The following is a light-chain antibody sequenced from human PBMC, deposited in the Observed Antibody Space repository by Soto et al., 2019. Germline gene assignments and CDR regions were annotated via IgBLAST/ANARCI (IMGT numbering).Light chain of an antibody. V-gene: IGKV3-20*01. Sequence: EFVLTQSPGTLSLSPLERAKLYCRSSQTVRNNYLAWYQQKPGQAPRLLIYDASSRATGIPDRFSGGGSGTDFTLTISRLEPEDFAVYYCQQFSSYPLTFGGGTKVDI. CDR2: DAS. CDR1: QTVRNNY. CDR3: QQFSSYPLT. J-gene: IGKJ4*01.